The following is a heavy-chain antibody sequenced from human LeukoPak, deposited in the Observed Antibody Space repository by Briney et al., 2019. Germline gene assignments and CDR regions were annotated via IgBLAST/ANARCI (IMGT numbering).Heavy chain of an antibody. V-gene: IGHV7-4-1*02. D-gene: IGHD3-16*02. CDR3: ARAYQRLGELSLPNY. J-gene: IGHJ4*02. Sequence: ASVTVSCTASGYTFTNYAMNWVRQAPGQGLEWMGWIHPSTGNPTYAQGFTGRFVFSLDTSVSTAYLQISSLRAEDTAVYYCARAYQRLGELSLPNYWGQGTLVTVSS. CDR2: IHPSTGNP. CDR1: GYTFTNYA.